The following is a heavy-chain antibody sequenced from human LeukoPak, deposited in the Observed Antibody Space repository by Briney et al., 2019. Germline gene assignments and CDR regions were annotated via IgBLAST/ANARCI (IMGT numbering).Heavy chain of an antibody. V-gene: IGHV3-30*02. D-gene: IGHD2-2*01. CDR1: GFTFSSYG. CDR3: AKGTDCSSTSCFTYYYYYMDV. J-gene: IGHJ6*03. CDR2: IRYDGSNK. Sequence: GGSLRLSCAAPGFTFSSYGMHWVRQAPGKGLEWVAFIRYDGSNKYYADSVKGRFTISRDNSKNTLYLQMNSLRAEDTAVYYCAKGTDCSSTSCFTYYYYYMDVWGKGTTVTVSS.